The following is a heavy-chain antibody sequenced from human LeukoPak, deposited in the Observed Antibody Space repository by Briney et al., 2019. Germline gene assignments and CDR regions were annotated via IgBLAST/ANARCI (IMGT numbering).Heavy chain of an antibody. V-gene: IGHV3-30*18. J-gene: IGHJ4*02. CDR2: ISYDGSNK. CDR1: GFTFSRYG. CDR3: AKEGRRYFDY. Sequence: GGSLRLSCAATGFTFSRYGMHWVRQAPGKGLEWVAQISYDGSNKHYGDSVKGRFTIAKDNSKNTLFLQMNSLRGEDTAVYYCAKEGRRYFDYWGQGNLVTVST.